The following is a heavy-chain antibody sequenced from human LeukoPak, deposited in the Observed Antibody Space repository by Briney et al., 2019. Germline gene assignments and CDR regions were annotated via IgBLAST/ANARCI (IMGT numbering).Heavy chain of an antibody. V-gene: IGHV4-59*01. CDR2: IYYSGST. CDR1: GGSISSYY. D-gene: IGHD1-1*01. CDR3: ARDGGGTGSADY. J-gene: IGHJ4*02. Sequence: SETLSLTCSVSGGSISSYYWSWIRQPPGKGLEWIGYIYYSGSTNYNPSLKSRVTISVDTSKNQFSLKLSPVTAADTAVYYCARDGGGTGSADYWGQGTLVTVSS.